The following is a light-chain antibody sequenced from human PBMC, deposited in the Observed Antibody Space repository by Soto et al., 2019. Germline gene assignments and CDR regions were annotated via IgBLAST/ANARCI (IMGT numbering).Light chain of an antibody. CDR1: SSDVGGYNY. CDR2: DVS. J-gene: IGLJ2*01. Sequence: QSALTQPASVSGSPGKSITISCTGPSSDVGGYNYVSWYQQHPGKAPKLMLYDVSHRPSGVSYRCSGSKSGNTDSLTISGLQAEDEADYYGSSYTSSSTVVFGGVTTLTVL. V-gene: IGLV2-14*01. CDR3: SSYTSSSTVV.